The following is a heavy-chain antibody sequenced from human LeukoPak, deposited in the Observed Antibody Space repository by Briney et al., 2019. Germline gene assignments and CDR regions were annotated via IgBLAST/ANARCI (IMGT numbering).Heavy chain of an antibody. CDR3: ARTYSSNWYSGFDP. CDR1: GGSISSGGYY. CDR2: IYYSGST. V-gene: IGHV4-61*08. J-gene: IGHJ5*02. Sequence: PSETLSLTCTVSGGSISSGGYYWSWIRQPPGKGLEWIGHIYYSGSTNYNPSLKSRVTISVDTSKNQFSLKLTSVTAADTAMYYCARTYSSNWYSGFDPWGQGTLVTVSS. D-gene: IGHD6-13*01.